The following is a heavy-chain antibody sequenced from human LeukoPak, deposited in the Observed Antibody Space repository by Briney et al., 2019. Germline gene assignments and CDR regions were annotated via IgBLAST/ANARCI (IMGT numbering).Heavy chain of an antibody. D-gene: IGHD3-10*02. J-gene: IGHJ6*04. CDR2: ITSGSSYI. V-gene: IGHV3-21*01. CDR3: AELGITMIGGV. Sequence: PGGSLRLSCAASGFTFSSYSMNWVRQAPGKGLEWVSFITSGSSYIYYADSVKGRFTISRDNAKNSLYLQMNSLRAEDTAVYYCAELGITMIGGVWGKGTTVTISS. CDR1: GFTFSSYS.